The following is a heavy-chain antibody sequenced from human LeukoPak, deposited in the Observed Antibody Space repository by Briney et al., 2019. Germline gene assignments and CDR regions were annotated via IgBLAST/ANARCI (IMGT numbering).Heavy chain of an antibody. Sequence: KPSETLSLTCAVYGGSFSGYYWSWIRQPPGKGLEWIGEINHSGSTNYNPSLKSRVTISVDTSKNQFSLKLSSVTAADTAVYYCARDPRGVYCSSTSCYSGWFDPWGQGTLVTVSS. CDR3: ARDPRGVYCSSTSCYSGWFDP. D-gene: IGHD2-2*01. J-gene: IGHJ5*02. V-gene: IGHV4-34*01. CDR1: GGSFSGYY. CDR2: INHSGST.